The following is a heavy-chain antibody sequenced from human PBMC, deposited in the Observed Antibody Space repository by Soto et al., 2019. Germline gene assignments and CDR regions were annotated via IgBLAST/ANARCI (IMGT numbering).Heavy chain of an antibody. J-gene: IGHJ5*01. D-gene: IGHD5-12*01. Sequence: ASVKVSCKASGYTFTGHYIHWVRQAPEQGPEWMGEIGPESGATRYAEKFQGRVTMTLDTSITTVYMELKNLSPDDTAVYYCGRGRSGQIVVFSWG. CDR3: GRGRSGQIVVFS. CDR1: GYTFTGHY. CDR2: IGPESGAT. V-gene: IGHV1-2*02.